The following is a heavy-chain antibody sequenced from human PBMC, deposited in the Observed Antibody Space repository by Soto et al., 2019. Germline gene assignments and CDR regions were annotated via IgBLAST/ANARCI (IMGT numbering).Heavy chain of an antibody. CDR2: IIGSGEST. D-gene: IGHD3-16*01. V-gene: IGHV3-23*01. J-gene: IGHJ4*02. Sequence: GGSLRLSCVVSGFTFSSYAMTWVRQAPGKGLEWVSVIIGSGESTYYADSVRGRFTISRDNFRNTLYLQMNSLRAEDTAVYYCTKTGGVAAPDYWGQGTLVTVSS. CDR1: GFTFSSYA. CDR3: TKTGGVAAPDY.